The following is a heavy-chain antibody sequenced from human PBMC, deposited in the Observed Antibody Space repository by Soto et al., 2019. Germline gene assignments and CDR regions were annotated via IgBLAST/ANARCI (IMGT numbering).Heavy chain of an antibody. CDR1: GGSISNSNW. V-gene: IGHV4-4*02. CDR2: IYHSGST. Sequence: SETLSLTCAVSGGSISNSNWWSWVRQPPGKGLEWIGEIYHSGSTNYNPSLKSRVTISVDTSRNQVSLKLSSVTAADSAVYFCARARYQLLHPYYYGMDVWGQGTTVTVSS. D-gene: IGHD2-2*01. CDR3: ARARYQLLHPYYYGMDV. J-gene: IGHJ6*02.